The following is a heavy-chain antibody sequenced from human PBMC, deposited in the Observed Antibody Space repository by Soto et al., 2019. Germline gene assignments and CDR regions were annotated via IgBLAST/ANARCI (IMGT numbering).Heavy chain of an antibody. CDR2: IWYDGSNK. J-gene: IGHJ6*02. CDR1: GFTFSSYG. D-gene: IGHD4-17*01. V-gene: IGHV3-33*01. Sequence: PGGSLRLSCAASGFTFSSYGMHWVRQAPGKGLEWVAVIWYDGSNKYYADSVKGRFTISRDNSKNTLYLQMKSLRAEDTAVYYCARGFRDDYGSGLGVMDVWGQGTTVTVSS. CDR3: ARGFRDDYGSGLGVMDV.